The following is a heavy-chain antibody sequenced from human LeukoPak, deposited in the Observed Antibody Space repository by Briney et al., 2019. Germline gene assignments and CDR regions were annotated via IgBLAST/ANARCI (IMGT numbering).Heavy chain of an antibody. D-gene: IGHD7-27*01. Sequence: GGSLRLSCAASGFTFSSYAMSWVRQAPGKGLEWVSAISGSGGSTYYADSGKGRFTISRDNSKNTLYLQMNSLRAKDTAVYYCAKDLYWGEPAALAYWGQGTLVTVSS. V-gene: IGHV3-23*01. CDR1: GFTFSSYA. J-gene: IGHJ4*02. CDR2: ISGSGGST. CDR3: AKDLYWGEPAALAY.